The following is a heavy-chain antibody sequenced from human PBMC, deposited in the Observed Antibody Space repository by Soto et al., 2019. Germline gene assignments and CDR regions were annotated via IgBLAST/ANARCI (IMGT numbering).Heavy chain of an antibody. J-gene: IGHJ4*02. D-gene: IGHD5-18*01. CDR1: GYTFTSNA. CDR3: ARGAHTYGYVFDY. V-gene: IGHV1-3*01. Sequence: QVHLVQSGAEVKKPGASVKVSCRSSGYTFTSNAIHWVRQAPGQRLEWMGWVNAGNGYTKYLQNFQGRVTISSDTSASTADMELNSLRSEDTAVYYCARGAHTYGYVFDYWGQGTLVTVSS. CDR2: VNAGNGYT.